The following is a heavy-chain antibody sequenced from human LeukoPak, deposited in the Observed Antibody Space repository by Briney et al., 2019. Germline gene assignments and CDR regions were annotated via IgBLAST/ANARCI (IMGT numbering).Heavy chain of an antibody. V-gene: IGHV3-48*03. Sequence: AGPLRLTCAAPGFPISSYQMNWVRHAPGQGLEPHSYISNSGTTIYYAHSVKGRFNISRDNAKKTLYLQMNSLRAEDTAVYYCAKEGVRITMVRGVIPTTNYYGMDVWGKGTTVTVSS. CDR2: ISNSGTTI. CDR3: AKEGVRITMVRGVIPTTNYYGMDV. D-gene: IGHD3-10*01. CDR1: GFPISSYQ. J-gene: IGHJ6*04.